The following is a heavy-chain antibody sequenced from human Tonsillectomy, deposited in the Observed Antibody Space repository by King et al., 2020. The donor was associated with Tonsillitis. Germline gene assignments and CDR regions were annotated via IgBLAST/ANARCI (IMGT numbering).Heavy chain of an antibody. CDR1: GFTFSRYA. Sequence: VQLVESGGGLVQPGGSLRLSCAASGFTFSRYAMSWVRQAPGKGLEWVSTISGTGGSTYYADSVKGRFTISRDNSKTTLYLQMNSLSAEDTALYYCAKDRDIIVVVAAHFDYWGQGTLDTVSS. V-gene: IGHV3-23*04. CDR2: ISGTGGST. CDR3: AKDRDIIVVVAAHFDY. J-gene: IGHJ4*02. D-gene: IGHD2-15*01.